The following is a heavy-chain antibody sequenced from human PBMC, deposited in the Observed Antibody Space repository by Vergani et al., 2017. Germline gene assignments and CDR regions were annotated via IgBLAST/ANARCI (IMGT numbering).Heavy chain of an antibody. J-gene: IGHJ4*02. CDR2: MNPISGNT. CDR1: GYTFTSDD. V-gene: IGHV1-8*03. CDR3: VRARRTCTYDHCPRYYYDL. D-gene: IGHD2-8*01. Sequence: QVQVVQSGAEVKKPGASVKVSCQASGYTFTSDDINWVRQATGQGLEWMGWMNPISGNTGYAQNLQGRLTITRDTSVNTAYMELSSLTSEDMAVYYCVRARRTCTYDHCPRYYYDLWGQGTLVTVSS.